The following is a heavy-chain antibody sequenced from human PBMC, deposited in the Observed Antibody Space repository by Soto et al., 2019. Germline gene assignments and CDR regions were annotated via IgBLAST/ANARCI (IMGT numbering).Heavy chain of an antibody. Sequence: QVQLQESGPGLVKPSQTLSLTCSVAGGSISSGGYYWNWVRQHPGRGLEWIAYIYNNENIYYNPSLKSRLTISLDTSTNQFSLKLSSVTAADTAVYYCARSGYTYGLDLWGQGALVTVSS. CDR2: IYNNENI. V-gene: IGHV4-31*03. CDR1: GGSISSGGYY. D-gene: IGHD5-18*01. CDR3: ARSGYTYGLDL. J-gene: IGHJ5*02.